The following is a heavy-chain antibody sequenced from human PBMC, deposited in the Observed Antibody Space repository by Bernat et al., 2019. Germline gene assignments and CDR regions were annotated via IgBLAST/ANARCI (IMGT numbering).Heavy chain of an antibody. D-gene: IGHD3-22*01. CDR2: ISGPGTST. V-gene: IGHV3-23*01. Sequence: EVQLLESGGGLVQPGGSLRLSCAASGFTFSSYAMSWVRQAPGKGLEWVSGISGPGTSTYYADSVKGRFTMSRDNSKNTLYLQMNSLRAEDTAVYYCAKDQIGYPLYYFDYWGQGTLVTVSS. CDR1: GFTFSSYA. CDR3: AKDQIGYPLYYFDY. J-gene: IGHJ4*02.